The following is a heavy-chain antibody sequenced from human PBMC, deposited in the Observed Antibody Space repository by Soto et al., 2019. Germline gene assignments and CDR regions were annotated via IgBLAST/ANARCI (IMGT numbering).Heavy chain of an antibody. J-gene: IGHJ6*02. D-gene: IGHD2-2*01. Sequence: ASVKVSCKASGYTFTSYGISWVRQAPGQGLEWMGWISAYNGNTNYAQKLQGRVTMTTDTSTSTAYMELRSLRSDDTAVYYCAREGGVYCSSTSCTPDAPDYYYYGMDVWGQGTTVTVSS. V-gene: IGHV1-18*01. CDR3: AREGGVYCSSTSCTPDAPDYYYYGMDV. CDR1: GYTFTSYG. CDR2: ISAYNGNT.